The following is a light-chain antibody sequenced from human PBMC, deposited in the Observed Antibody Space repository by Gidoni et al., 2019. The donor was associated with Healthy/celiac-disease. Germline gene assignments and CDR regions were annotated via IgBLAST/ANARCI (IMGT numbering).Light chain of an antibody. CDR2: GNS. CDR3: QSYDSSLSAVV. J-gene: IGLJ2*01. Sequence: QSVLTQPPSVSGAPGQRVTISCTGSRSNIGAGYDVHWYQQLPGTAPKLLSYGNSNRPSGVPDRFSGSKSGTSASLAITGLQAEDEADYYCQSYDSSLSAVVFGGGTKLTVL. V-gene: IGLV1-40*01. CDR1: RSNIGAGYD.